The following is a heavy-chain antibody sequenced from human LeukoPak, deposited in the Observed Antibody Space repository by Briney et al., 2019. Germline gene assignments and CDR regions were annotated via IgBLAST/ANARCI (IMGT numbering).Heavy chain of an antibody. CDR2: INGNGAAT. CDR3: ANGLAASGNFLLRDYYYFIDV. CDR1: GFTFNNYA. J-gene: IGHJ6*03. Sequence: GGSLRLSCVASGFTFNNYAMHWVRQAPGKGLEWVSTINGNGAATYYADSFKGRFLISRDDSKSTVYLQMNKLRVEDSGLYYCANGLAASGNFLLRDYYYFIDVWGKGTTVIVS. D-gene: IGHD1-26*01. V-gene: IGHV3-23*01.